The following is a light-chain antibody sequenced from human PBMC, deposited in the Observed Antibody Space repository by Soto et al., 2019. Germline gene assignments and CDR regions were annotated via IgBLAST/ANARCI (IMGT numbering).Light chain of an antibody. J-gene: IGKJ2*01. Sequence: EIVLTQSPGTLSLSPGDRATLSCRASQSVSSSYLAWYQQKPGQAPRLLIYGASRGAAGIPDRFSGSGSGTDFTLTIRRLEPEYFAAYFCQQYGRSPMFTFGQGTKLQVK. V-gene: IGKV3-20*01. CDR1: QSVSSSY. CDR3: QQYGRSPMFT. CDR2: GAS.